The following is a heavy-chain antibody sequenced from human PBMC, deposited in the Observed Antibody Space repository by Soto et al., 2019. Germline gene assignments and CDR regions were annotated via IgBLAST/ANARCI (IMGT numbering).Heavy chain of an antibody. CDR2: IRSSGDYI. Sequence: GGSLRLSCAASGFTFSTYSMSWVRQAPGKGLEWVSSIRSSGDYIHYAGSVKGRFTISRDNAKNSLFLQMNSLRAEDTAVYYCAREGLNYDVLTGYYPPNFDFWGQGTLVTVSS. V-gene: IGHV3-21*01. CDR1: GFTFSTYS. D-gene: IGHD3-9*01. J-gene: IGHJ4*02. CDR3: AREGLNYDVLTGYYPPNFDF.